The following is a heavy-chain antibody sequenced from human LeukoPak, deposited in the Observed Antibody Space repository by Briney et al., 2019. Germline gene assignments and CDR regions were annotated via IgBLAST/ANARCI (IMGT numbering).Heavy chain of an antibody. Sequence: GGSLRLSCAVSGFPVSGNYMSWVRQAPGKGLEWVANIKKDGSEKYYVDSVKGRFTISRDNAKTSLYLQMNSLRAEDTAVYYCARHLSGITGYTYGRGIDYWGQGTLVTVSS. CDR3: ARHLSGITGYTYGRGIDY. CDR1: GFPVSGNY. D-gene: IGHD5-18*01. V-gene: IGHV3-7*01. CDR2: IKKDGSEK. J-gene: IGHJ4*02.